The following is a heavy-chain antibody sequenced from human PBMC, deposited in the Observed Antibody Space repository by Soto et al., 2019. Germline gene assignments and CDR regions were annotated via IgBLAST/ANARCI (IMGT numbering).Heavy chain of an antibody. CDR3: ARDIQGSSSMGY. CDR2: INPNSGGT. CDR1: GYTFTGYY. D-gene: IGHD6-13*01. V-gene: IGHV1-2*02. J-gene: IGHJ4*02. Sequence: ASVKVSCKASGYTFTGYYMHWVRQAPGQGLEWMGWINPNSGGTNYAQKFQGRVTMTRDTSISTAYMELSRLRSDDTAVYYCARDIQGSSSMGYWGQGTLVTVSS.